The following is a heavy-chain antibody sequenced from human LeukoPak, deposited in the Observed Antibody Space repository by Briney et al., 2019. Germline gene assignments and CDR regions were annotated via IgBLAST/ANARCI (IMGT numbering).Heavy chain of an antibody. CDR2: IKQDGSEK. CDR3: ARGVTMVRGVMRYYYYYMDV. V-gene: IGHV3-7*01. J-gene: IGHJ6*03. CDR1: GFTFSSYW. D-gene: IGHD3-10*01. Sequence: GGSLRLSCAASGFTFSSYWMSWVRQAPGKGLEWVANIKQDGSEKYYVDSVKGRFTISRDNAKNSLYLQMNSLRAEDTAVYYCARGVTMVRGVMRYYYYYMDVWGKGTTVTISS.